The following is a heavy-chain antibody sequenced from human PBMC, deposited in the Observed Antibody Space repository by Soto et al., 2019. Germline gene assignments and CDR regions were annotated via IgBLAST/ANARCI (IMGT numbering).Heavy chain of an antibody. CDR3: ARDALGYCRSSNCYMYYGMDV. V-gene: IGHV3-33*01. CDR2: IQSDGKNV. CDR1: GFTFSHYG. D-gene: IGHD2-2*01. Sequence: QVQLVESGGGVVQPGRSLRLSCEASGFTFSHYGMHWVRQAPGKGLEWVSVIQSDGKNVYYIDSVKGRFTISRDNSKNTLYLQMKILRAEDTAVYFCARDALGYCRSSNCYMYYGMDVWGQGTTVIVSS. J-gene: IGHJ6*02.